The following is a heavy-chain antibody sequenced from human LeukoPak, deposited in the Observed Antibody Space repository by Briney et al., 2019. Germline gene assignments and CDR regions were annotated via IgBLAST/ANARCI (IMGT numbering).Heavy chain of an antibody. CDR1: GFTFSSHG. J-gene: IGHJ4*02. D-gene: IGHD2-15*01. CDR3: ARARLSFTRGIGANYFDY. Sequence: GGSLRLSCAASGFTFSSHGMSWVRQAPGKGLEWVANIKGDGSEKYYVDSVKGRFSISRDNAKNFLYLQVNSLRADDTAVYYCARARLSFTRGIGANYFDYWGQGTPVTVSS. CDR2: IKGDGSEK. V-gene: IGHV3-7*01.